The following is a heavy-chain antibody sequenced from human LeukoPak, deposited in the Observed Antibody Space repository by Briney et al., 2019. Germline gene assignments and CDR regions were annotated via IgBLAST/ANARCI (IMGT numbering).Heavy chain of an antibody. Sequence: ASVKVSCKASGYTFTSYDINWVRQATGQGLEWMGWMNPNRGNTGYAQKFQGRVTMTRNTSISTAYMELSSLRAEDTALYYCARALSWSDGPYYFDYWGQGTLVTVSS. CDR3: ARALSWSDGPYYFDY. CDR1: GYTFTSYD. V-gene: IGHV1-8*01. J-gene: IGHJ4*02. D-gene: IGHD1-26*01. CDR2: MNPNRGNT.